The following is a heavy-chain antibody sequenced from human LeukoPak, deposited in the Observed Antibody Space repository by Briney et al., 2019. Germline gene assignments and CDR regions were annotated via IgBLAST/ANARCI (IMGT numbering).Heavy chain of an antibody. CDR2: INHGGST. D-gene: IGHD4-11*01. J-gene: IGHJ4*02. Sequence: KPSETLSLTCAVYGGSFSGYYWSWVRQPPGKGLEWIGEINHGGSTNYNPSLKSRVTISVDTSKNQFSLKLSSVTAADTAVYYCVGSSVIGLDYWGQGTLVTVSS. CDR3: VGSSVIGLDY. CDR1: GGSFSGYY. V-gene: IGHV4-34*01.